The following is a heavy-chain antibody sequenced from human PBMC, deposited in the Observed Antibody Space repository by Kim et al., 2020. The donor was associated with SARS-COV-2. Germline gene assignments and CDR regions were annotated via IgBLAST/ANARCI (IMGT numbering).Heavy chain of an antibody. V-gene: IGHV1-3*01. CDR2: GNT. CDR3: ARDRNYADY. J-gene: IGHJ4*02. Sequence: GNTKYSEILQGRVTLMRDTSANTDYMELRGLRSEDTAVYYCARDRNYADYWGQGTLVTVSS.